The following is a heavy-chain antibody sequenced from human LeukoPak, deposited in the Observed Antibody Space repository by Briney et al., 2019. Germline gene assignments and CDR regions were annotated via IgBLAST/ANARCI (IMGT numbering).Heavy chain of an antibody. D-gene: IGHD6-6*01. CDR2: ISSGGSPT. Sequence: PGGSLRLSCAASGFTFSDYYMSWIRQAPGKGLEWVAYISSGGSPTYYSDSVKGRFTISRDNAKNSLYLQMNSLTAEDTAVYYCARESFAARWDWGQGTLVTVSS. J-gene: IGHJ4*02. CDR3: ARESFAARWD. V-gene: IGHV3-11*04. CDR1: GFTFSDYY.